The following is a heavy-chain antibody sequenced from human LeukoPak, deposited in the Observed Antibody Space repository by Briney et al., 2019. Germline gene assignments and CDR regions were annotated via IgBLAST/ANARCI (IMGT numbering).Heavy chain of an antibody. J-gene: IGHJ6*03. Sequence: TSETLSLTCTVSGGSISSYYWSWIRQPPGKGLEWIGYIYYSGSTNYNPSLKSRVTISVDTSKNQFSLKLSSVTAADTAVYYCARDIGSYCSGGSCPYYYYMDAWGKGTTVTVSS. CDR3: ARDIGSYCSGGSCPYYYYMDA. CDR1: GGSISSYY. CDR2: IYYSGST. V-gene: IGHV4-59*01. D-gene: IGHD2-15*01.